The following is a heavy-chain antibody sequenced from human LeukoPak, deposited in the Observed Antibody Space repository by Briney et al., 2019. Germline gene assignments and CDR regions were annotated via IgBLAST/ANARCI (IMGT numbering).Heavy chain of an antibody. V-gene: IGHV1-8*02. CDR2: MNPNSGNT. CDR3: AINLYCSGGSCQDY. Sequence: ASVKVSCKASGYTFTTYDINWVRQATGQGLEWMGWMNPNSGNTGYAQKFQGRVTMTRNTSISTAYMELSSLRSEDTAVYYCAINLYCSGGSCQDYWGQGTLVTVSS. J-gene: IGHJ4*02. D-gene: IGHD2-15*01. CDR1: GYTFTTYD.